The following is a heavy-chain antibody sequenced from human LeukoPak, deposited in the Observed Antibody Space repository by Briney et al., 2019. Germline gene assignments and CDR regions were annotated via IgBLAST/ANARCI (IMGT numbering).Heavy chain of an antibody. V-gene: IGHV4-4*02. J-gene: IGHJ4*02. Sequence: PSETLSLTCAVSGGSINSSNWWNWVRQPPGQGLEWIAEIYHSGNTNYNPSLKSRVTISLDKSKNQFSLKLTSVTAADTAVYFCARAGGGTYYFDFWGQGTLVTVSS. CDR3: ARAGGGTYYFDF. CDR1: GGSINSSNW. CDR2: IYHSGNT. D-gene: IGHD1-26*01.